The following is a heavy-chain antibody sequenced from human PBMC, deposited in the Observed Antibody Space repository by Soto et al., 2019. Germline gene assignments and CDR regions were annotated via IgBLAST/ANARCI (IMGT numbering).Heavy chain of an antibody. CDR2: ISSSGSTI. CDR1: GFTFSSYE. J-gene: IGHJ6*02. CDR3: ARASHYDILTGYPVGGDGYGMDV. Sequence: EVQLVESGGGLVQPGGSLRLSCAASGFTFSSYEMNWVRQAPGKGLEWVSYISSSGSTIYYADSVKGRFTISRDNAKNSLYLQMNSLRAEDTAVYYCARASHYDILTGYPVGGDGYGMDVWGQGTTVTVSS. D-gene: IGHD3-9*01. V-gene: IGHV3-48*03.